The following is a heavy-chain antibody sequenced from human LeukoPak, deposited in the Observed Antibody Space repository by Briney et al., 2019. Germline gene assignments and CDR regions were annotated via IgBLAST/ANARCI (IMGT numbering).Heavy chain of an antibody. V-gene: IGHV4-34*01. CDR2: INHSGST. CDR1: GGSFSGYY. J-gene: IGHJ4*02. D-gene: IGHD3-16*02. CDR3: AKVIGSYRSFDY. Sequence: PSETLSLTCAVYGGSFSGYYWSWIRQPPGKGLEWIGEINHSGSTNYNPSLKSRVTISVDTSKNQFSLKLSSVTAADTAVYYCAKVIGSYRSFDYWGQGTLVTVSS.